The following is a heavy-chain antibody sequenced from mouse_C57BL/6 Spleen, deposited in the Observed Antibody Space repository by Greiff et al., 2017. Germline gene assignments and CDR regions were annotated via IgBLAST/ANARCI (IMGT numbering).Heavy chain of an antibody. D-gene: IGHD1-1*01. J-gene: IGHJ2*01. CDR3: ARSGDYYGSAYFDD. V-gene: IGHV1-69*01. Sequence: QVQLQQPGAELVMPGASVKLSCKASGYTFTSYWMHWVKQRPGQGLEWIGEIDPSDSYTNYNQKFKGKSTLTVDKSSSTAYMQLSSLTSEDSAVYYCARSGDYYGSAYFDDWGQGTTLTVSS. CDR1: GYTFTSYW. CDR2: IDPSDSYT.